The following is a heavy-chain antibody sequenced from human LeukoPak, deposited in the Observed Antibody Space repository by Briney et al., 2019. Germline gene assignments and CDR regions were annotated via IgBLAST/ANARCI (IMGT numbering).Heavy chain of an antibody. V-gene: IGHV4-61*08. J-gene: IGHJ4*02. Sequence: TLSLTCTVSGGSISSGGYYWSWIRQPPGKGLEWIGYIYYSGSTNYNPSLKSRVTISVDTSKNQFSLKLSSVTAADTAVYYCARHFPSAPFDYWGQGTLVTVSS. CDR2: IYYSGST. CDR1: GGSISSGGYY. D-gene: IGHD3-3*02. CDR3: ARHFPSAPFDY.